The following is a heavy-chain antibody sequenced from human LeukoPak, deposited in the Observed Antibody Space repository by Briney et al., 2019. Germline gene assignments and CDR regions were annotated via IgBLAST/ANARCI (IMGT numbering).Heavy chain of an antibody. CDR3: AREDCSSTSCYKTPDYYGMDV. J-gene: IGHJ6*02. Sequence: GGSLRLSCEVSGFTFSSYAMHWVRQAPGQGLEWVAVISYDGSNKYYADSVKGRFTISRDNSKNTLYLQMNSLRAEDTAVYYCAREDCSSTSCYKTPDYYGMDVWGQGTTVTVSS. CDR2: ISYDGSNK. CDR1: GFTFSSYA. V-gene: IGHV3-30-3*01. D-gene: IGHD2-2*02.